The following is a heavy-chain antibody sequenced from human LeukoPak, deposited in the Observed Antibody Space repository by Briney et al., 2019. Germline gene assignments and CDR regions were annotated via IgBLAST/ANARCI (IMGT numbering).Heavy chain of an antibody. D-gene: IGHD5-12*01. Sequence: ASVRVSCKASGYTFTSYYMHWVRQAPGQGLEWMGIINPSGGSTSYAQKFQGRVTMTRDMSTSTVYMELSSLRSEDTAVYYCARTDISKYSGYGYWGQGTLVTASS. CDR2: INPSGGST. CDR3: ARTDISKYSGYGY. V-gene: IGHV1-46*01. CDR1: GYTFTSYY. J-gene: IGHJ4*02.